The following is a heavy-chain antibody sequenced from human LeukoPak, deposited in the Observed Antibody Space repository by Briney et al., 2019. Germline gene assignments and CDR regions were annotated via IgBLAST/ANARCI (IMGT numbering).Heavy chain of an antibody. CDR1: GFTFRSYS. CDR2: ITASGTAM. D-gene: IGHD1-26*01. J-gene: IGHJ4*02. Sequence: PRGSLRLSCAASGFTFRSYSMNWVRQAPGKGLEWVSHITASGTAMFYADSVKGRFTISRDNAKNSLYLQMNSLRDEDTAVYYCASSGSYRFDYWGQGTLVTVSS. CDR3: ASSGSYRFDY. V-gene: IGHV3-48*02.